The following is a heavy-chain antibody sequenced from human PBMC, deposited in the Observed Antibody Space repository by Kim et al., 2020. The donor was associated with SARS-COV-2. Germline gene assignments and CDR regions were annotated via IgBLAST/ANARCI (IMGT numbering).Heavy chain of an antibody. Sequence: GGSLRLSCAASGFTFSSYGMHWVRQAPGKGLEWVAVISYDGSNKYYAASVKRRSTISRDNSKNTLLRQMNSLRAEDTAVYYCAKVSVRMAAAGPFDYTG. D-gene: IGHD6-19*01. V-gene: IGHV3-30*18. CDR3: AKVSVRMAAAGPFDY. J-gene: IGHJ4*01. CDR1: GFTFSSYG. CDR2: ISYDGSNK.